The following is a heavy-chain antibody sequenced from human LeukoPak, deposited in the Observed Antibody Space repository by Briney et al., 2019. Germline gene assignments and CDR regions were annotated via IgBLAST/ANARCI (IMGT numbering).Heavy chain of an antibody. CDR3: ASIRYYDILTGYWVNNHMDV. D-gene: IGHD3-9*01. J-gene: IGHJ6*03. Sequence: SETLSLTCTVSGGSISSNNCYWGWIRQPPGKGLEWIGTISYSGSTWYNPSLKSRVTVSVDTSKNQFSLKLSSVTAADTAVYYCASIRYYDILTGYWVNNHMDVWGEGTTVTVSS. V-gene: IGHV4-39*07. CDR2: ISYSGST. CDR1: GGSISSNNCY.